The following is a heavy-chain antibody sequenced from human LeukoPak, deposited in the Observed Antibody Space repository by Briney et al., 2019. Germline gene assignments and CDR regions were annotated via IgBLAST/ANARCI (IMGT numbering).Heavy chain of an antibody. D-gene: IGHD6-19*01. CDR2: IYYSGST. J-gene: IGHJ4*02. CDR3: ARVGSGWYYFDS. CDR1: GGSISSSSDY. V-gene: IGHV4-39*01. Sequence: PSETLSLTCTVSGGSISSSSDYWGWIRQPPGKGLEWIGSIYYSGSTYYNPSLKSRVTISVDTSKNQFSLKLSSVTAADTAVYYCARVGSGWYYFDSWGQGTLVTVSS.